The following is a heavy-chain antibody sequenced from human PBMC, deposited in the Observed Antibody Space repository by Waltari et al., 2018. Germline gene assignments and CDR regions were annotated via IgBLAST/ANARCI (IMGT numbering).Heavy chain of an antibody. J-gene: IGHJ3*02. CDR2: IKQDGSAK. D-gene: IGHD1-26*01. CDR3: ARGISGSYPVDAFDI. CDR1: GFPFSSYW. V-gene: IGHV3-7*01. Sequence: EVQLVESGGGLVQPGGSLRLSCAASGFPFSSYWMSWVRQAPGKGLEWVANIKQDGSAKYYVDSVKGRFTISRDNAKNSLYLQMNSLRAEDTAVYYCARGISGSYPVDAFDIWGQGTMVTVSS.